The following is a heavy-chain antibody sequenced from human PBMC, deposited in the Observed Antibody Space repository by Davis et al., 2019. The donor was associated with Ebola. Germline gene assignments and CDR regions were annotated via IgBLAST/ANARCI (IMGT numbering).Heavy chain of an antibody. CDR1: GGSFSGYY. CDR3: AREAYCSGGSCYYFDY. V-gene: IGHV4-34*01. Sequence: PSETLSLTCTVYGGSFSGYYWSWIRQPPGKGLEWIGEINHSGSTNYNPSLKSRVTISVDTSKNQFSLKLSSVTAADTAVYYCAREAYCSGGSCYYFDYWGQGTLVTVSS. CDR2: INHSGST. D-gene: IGHD2-15*01. J-gene: IGHJ4*02.